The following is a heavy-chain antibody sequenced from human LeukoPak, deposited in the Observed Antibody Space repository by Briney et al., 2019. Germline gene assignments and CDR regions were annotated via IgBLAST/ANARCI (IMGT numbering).Heavy chain of an antibody. V-gene: IGHV4-4*07. J-gene: IGHJ4*02. Sequence: SETLSLTCTVSGGSISSYYWSWIRQPAGKGLEWIGRIYTSGSTNYNPSLKSRVTMSVDTSKNQFSLKLSSVTAADTAVYYCARVRGYYYDSSGYSKFDYWGQGTLVTVSS. CDR3: ARVRGYYYDSSGYSKFDY. CDR2: IYTSGST. CDR1: GGSISSYY. D-gene: IGHD3-22*01.